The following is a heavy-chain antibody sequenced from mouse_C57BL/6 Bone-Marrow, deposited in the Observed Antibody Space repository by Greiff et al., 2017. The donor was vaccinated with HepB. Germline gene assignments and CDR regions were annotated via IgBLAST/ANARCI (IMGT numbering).Heavy chain of an antibody. Sequence: QVTLKESGPGILQPSQTLSLTCSFSGFSLSTFGMGVGWIRQPSGKGLEWLAHIWWDDDKYYNPALKSRLTISKDTSKSQVFLKISNVDTADTATYYCARVYGSSYNYAMDYWGQGTSVTVSS. CDR3: ARVYGSSYNYAMDY. CDR2: IWWDDDK. D-gene: IGHD1-1*01. J-gene: IGHJ4*01. CDR1: GFSLSTFGMG. V-gene: IGHV8-8*01.